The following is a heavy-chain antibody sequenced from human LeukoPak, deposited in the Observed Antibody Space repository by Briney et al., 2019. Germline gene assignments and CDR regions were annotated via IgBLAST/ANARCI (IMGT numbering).Heavy chain of an antibody. CDR3: ARDRRVGATRFPLDY. J-gene: IGHJ4*02. CDR1: GFTFSSYA. CDR2: ISYDGSNK. D-gene: IGHD1-26*01. Sequence: GRSLRLSCAASGFTFSSYAMHWVRQAPGKGLEWVAVISYDGSNKYYADSVKGRFTISRDNSKNTLYLQMNSLRAEDTAVYYCARDRRVGATRFPLDYWGQGTLVTVSS. V-gene: IGHV3-30-3*01.